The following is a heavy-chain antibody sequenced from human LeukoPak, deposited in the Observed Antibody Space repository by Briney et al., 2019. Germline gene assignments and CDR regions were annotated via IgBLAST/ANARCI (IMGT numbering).Heavy chain of an antibody. CDR1: GGTFSSYA. D-gene: IGHD3-10*01. Sequence: SVKVSCKASGGTFSSYAISWVRQAPGQGLEWMGRIIPILGIANYAQKFQGRVTITADKSTSTAYMELSSLRSEDTAVYYCARAPYYYGSGYFDYWGQGTLVTVSS. CDR3: ARAPYYYGSGYFDY. CDR2: IIPILGIA. V-gene: IGHV1-69*04. J-gene: IGHJ4*02.